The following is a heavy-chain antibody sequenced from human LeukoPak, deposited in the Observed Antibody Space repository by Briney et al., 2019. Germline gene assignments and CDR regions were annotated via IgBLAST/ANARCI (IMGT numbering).Heavy chain of an antibody. J-gene: IGHJ6*03. CDR3: ARGGLRYFDWLLPNYYYYYMDV. CDR1: GYTFTGYY. V-gene: IGHV1-8*02. D-gene: IGHD3-9*01. Sequence: ASVKVSCKASGYTFTGYYMHWVRQATGQGLEWMGWMNPNSGNRGYAQKFQGRVTMTRNTSISTAYMELSSLRSEDTAVYYCARGGLRYFDWLLPNYYYYYMDVWGKGITVTISS. CDR2: MNPNSGNR.